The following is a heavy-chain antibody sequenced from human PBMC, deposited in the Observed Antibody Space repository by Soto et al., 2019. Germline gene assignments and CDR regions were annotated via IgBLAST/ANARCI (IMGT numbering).Heavy chain of an antibody. D-gene: IGHD3-10*01. Sequence: QEQLVESGGGWVKPGGSLRLSCAASGFTFSDYYIAWIRQAPGKGLEWISYISSTGIYKRYADSVKGRFTIARDNANNSLVLQMNSLRADDTAVYYCVRDLYGSATSFRGWFDPWGQGTLVTVSS. J-gene: IGHJ5*02. CDR3: VRDLYGSATSFRGWFDP. CDR1: GFTFSDYY. CDR2: ISSTGIYK. V-gene: IGHV3-11*06.